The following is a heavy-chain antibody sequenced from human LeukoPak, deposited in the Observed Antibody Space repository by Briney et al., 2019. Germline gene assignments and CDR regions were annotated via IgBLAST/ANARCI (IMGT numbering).Heavy chain of an antibody. Sequence: SETLSLTCTVSGGSISSGGYYWSWIRQHPGKGLEWIGYIYYSGSTYYNPSLKSRVTISADTSKNQFSLKLSSVTAADTAVYYCARVNSGYERAHDYWGQGTLVTVSS. J-gene: IGHJ4*02. CDR2: IYYSGST. CDR3: ARVNSGYERAHDY. CDR1: GGSISSGGYY. V-gene: IGHV4-31*03. D-gene: IGHD5-12*01.